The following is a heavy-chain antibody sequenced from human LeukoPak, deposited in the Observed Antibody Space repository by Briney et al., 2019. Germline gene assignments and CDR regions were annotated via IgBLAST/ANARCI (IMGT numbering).Heavy chain of an antibody. CDR2: IFYNGAT. D-gene: IGHD3-22*01. CDR3: ARVQKKYYYDSTGYHSRDYFDF. CDR1: GGSMSSYY. Sequence: SETLSLTCTVSGGSMSSYYWSWIRQPPGKGLEWIGHIFYNGATNYNPSLKSRVTMSIDTSKNQCSLKLTSVTAADTAVYYCARVQKKYYYDSTGYHSRDYFDFWGQGTLVTVSS. J-gene: IGHJ4*02. V-gene: IGHV4-59*01.